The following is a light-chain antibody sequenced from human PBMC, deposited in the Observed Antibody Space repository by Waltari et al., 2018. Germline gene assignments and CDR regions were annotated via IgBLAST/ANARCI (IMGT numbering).Light chain of an antibody. J-gene: IGKJ3*01. CDR3: QQYNNWPPVFT. CDR1: QSVRSN. V-gene: IGKV3-15*01. Sequence: EIVMTQSPATLSVSPGERATLSCRASQSVRSNLAWYQQNPGQAPRLLIYGSSTRATGIPARFRGSGSATDFTLTISSLQSEDFAVYYCQQYNNWPPVFTFGPGTKVDIK. CDR2: GSS.